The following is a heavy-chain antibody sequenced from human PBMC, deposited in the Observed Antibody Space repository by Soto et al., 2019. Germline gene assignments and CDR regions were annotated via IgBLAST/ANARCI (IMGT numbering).Heavy chain of an antibody. J-gene: IGHJ4*02. CDR3: ARHEFLGENDY. CDR1: GGSISSSSYY. V-gene: IGHV4-39*01. Sequence: QLQLQESGPGLVKPSETLSLTCTVSGGSISSSSYYWGWIRQPPGKGLEWIGSTYYSGSTYYNPSLKGRVTISVDTSKDQFSLKLSSVTAADTAVYYCARHEFLGENDYWGQGTLVTVSS. CDR2: TYYSGST. D-gene: IGHD3-16*01.